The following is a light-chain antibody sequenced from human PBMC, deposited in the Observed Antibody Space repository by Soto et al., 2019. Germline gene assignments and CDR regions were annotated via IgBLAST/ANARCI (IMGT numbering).Light chain of an antibody. CDR3: SSYISSSTFVV. CDR2: EVS. CDR1: SSDVGGYNY. Sequence: QSALTQPASVSGSPGQSITISCTGTSSDVGGYNYVSWHQQHPDKAPKVIITEVSNRPSGVSNRFSGSKSGTTASLTISGLQAEDEADYYCSSYISSSTFVVFGGGTKVTVL. V-gene: IGLV2-14*01. J-gene: IGLJ2*01.